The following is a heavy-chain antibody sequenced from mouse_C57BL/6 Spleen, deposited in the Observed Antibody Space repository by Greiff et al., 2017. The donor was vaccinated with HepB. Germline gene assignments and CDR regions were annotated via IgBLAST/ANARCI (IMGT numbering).Heavy chain of an antibody. CDR1: GFSFNTYA. CDR2: IRSKSNNYAT. J-gene: IGHJ4*01. Sequence: EVHLVESGGGLVQPKGSLKLSCAASGFSFNTYAMNWVRQAPGKGLEWVARIRSKSNNYATYYADSVKDRFTISRDDSESMLYLQMNNLKTEDTAMYYCVRSNWDAMDYWGQGTSVTVSS. V-gene: IGHV10-1*01. D-gene: IGHD4-1*01. CDR3: VRSNWDAMDY.